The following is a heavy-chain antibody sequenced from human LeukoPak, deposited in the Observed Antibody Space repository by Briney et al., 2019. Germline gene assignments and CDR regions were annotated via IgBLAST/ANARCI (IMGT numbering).Heavy chain of an antibody. CDR3: ARGTGAYYYL. D-gene: IGHD3-22*01. Sequence: SETLSLTCTVSGGSISDYYWSWIRQPPGKGLEWSGDIYYSGSTKYNPYLKSRVTISIDPSTNQFSLKLGSVTAADTALYYCARGTGAYYYLWGQGTMVTVSS. J-gene: IGHJ3*01. CDR1: GGSISDYY. CDR2: IYYSGST. V-gene: IGHV4-59*01.